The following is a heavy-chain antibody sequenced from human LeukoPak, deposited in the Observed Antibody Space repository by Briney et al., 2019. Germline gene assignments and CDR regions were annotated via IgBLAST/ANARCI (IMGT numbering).Heavy chain of an antibody. CDR1: GFTFSSYA. D-gene: IGHD6-19*01. CDR2: ISGSGGRT. V-gene: IGHV3-23*01. J-gene: IGHJ4*02. CDR3: AKDRPLRIQSIAVAVSDY. Sequence: GGSLRPSCAASGFTFSSYAMSWVRQAPGKGLEWVSAISGSGGRTYYADSVKGRFTISRDNSKNTLYLQMNSLRAGDTAVYYCAKDRPLRIQSIAVAVSDYWGQGTLVTVSS.